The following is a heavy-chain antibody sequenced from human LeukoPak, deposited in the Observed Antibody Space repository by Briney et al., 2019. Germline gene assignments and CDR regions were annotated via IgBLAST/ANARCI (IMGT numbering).Heavy chain of an antibody. D-gene: IGHD3-3*01. CDR3: ARGRGLGVVSPYFDY. Sequence: GGSLRLSCTASGFIFSNYGFHWVRQAPGKGLEWVAVIWYDGSKQYYADSVKGRFTISRDNSKNIVSLQMNNLRAEDTAVYYCARGRGLGVVSPYFDYWGQGTLVTVSS. J-gene: IGHJ4*02. CDR2: IWYDGSKQ. V-gene: IGHV3-33*01. CDR1: GFIFSNYG.